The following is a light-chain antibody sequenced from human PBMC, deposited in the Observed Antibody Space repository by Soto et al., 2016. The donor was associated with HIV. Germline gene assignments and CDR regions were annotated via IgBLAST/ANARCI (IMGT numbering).Light chain of an antibody. CDR1: QAIRNA. J-gene: IGKJ2*01. V-gene: IGKV1-17*01. Sequence: DIQMTQSPSSLSASVGDRVTITCRASQAIRNALGWYQQKPGKAPKRLIHATSSLQSGVPSRFSGSGSGTEFTPTISSLQPEDFATYYCLQHSNYPYTFGQGTKLEIK. CDR3: LQHSNYPYT. CDR2: ATS.